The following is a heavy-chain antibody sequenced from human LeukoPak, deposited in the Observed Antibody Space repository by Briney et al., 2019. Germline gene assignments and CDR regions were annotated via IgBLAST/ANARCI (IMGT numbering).Heavy chain of an antibody. CDR1: GFTFNEYA. Sequence: GGSLRLSCAASGFTFNEYAMYWVRQAPGKGLEWVSLISGDGGTTSYADSVKGRFTISRDNSENSLNLQMKSLRTEDTALYYCAKARRSGTHYSDFDYWGQGTLFNVSS. V-gene: IGHV3-43*02. J-gene: IGHJ4*02. CDR3: AKARRSGTHYSDFDY. CDR2: ISGDGGTT. D-gene: IGHD1-26*01.